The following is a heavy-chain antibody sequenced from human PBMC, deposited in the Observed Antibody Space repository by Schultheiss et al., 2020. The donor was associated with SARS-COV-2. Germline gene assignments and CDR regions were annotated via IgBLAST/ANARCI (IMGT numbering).Heavy chain of an antibody. CDR2: ISGSGGST. J-gene: IGHJ4*02. D-gene: IGHD2-2*02. Sequence: GESLKISCAASGFTFSSYAMSWVRQAPGKGLEWVSGISGSGGSTNYADSVKGRFTISRDNSKNTLYLRMNSLRAEDTAVYYCAKGNIVVVPAAILNCWGQGTLVTVSS. CDR1: GFTFSSYA. CDR3: AKGNIVVVPAAILNC. V-gene: IGHV3-23*01.